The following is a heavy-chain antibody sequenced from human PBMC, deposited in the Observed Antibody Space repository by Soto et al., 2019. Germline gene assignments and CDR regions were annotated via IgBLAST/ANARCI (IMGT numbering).Heavy chain of an antibody. CDR3: AKDSLEAAAGFYYFDY. V-gene: IGHV3-23*01. Sequence: PGGSLRLSCAASGFTFSSYAMSWVRQAPGKGLEWVSAISGSGGSTYYADSVKGRFTISRDNSKNTLYLQMNSLRAEDTAVYYCAKDSLEAAAGFYYFDYWGQGTLVTVSS. D-gene: IGHD6-13*01. CDR1: GFTFSSYA. CDR2: ISGSGGST. J-gene: IGHJ4*02.